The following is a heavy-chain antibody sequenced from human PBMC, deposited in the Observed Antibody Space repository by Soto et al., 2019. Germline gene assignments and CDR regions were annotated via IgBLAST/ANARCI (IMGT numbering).Heavy chain of an antibody. CDR2: ISSSSGSI. V-gene: IGHV3-48*04. D-gene: IGHD3-10*01. J-gene: IGHJ3*01. Sequence: GGSLRLSCAAAGFTVDSYSINWVRQAPGKGLEWVSYISSSSGSIFYADSVRGRFTIYRDNAENTLYLQMNSLKAEDTAVYYCVRDRGYPDSFDVWGRGTLVTVSS. CDR1: GFTVDSYS. CDR3: VRDRGYPDSFDV.